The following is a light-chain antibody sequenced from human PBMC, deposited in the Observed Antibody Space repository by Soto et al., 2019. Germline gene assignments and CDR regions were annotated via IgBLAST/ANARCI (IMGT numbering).Light chain of an antibody. J-gene: IGLJ1*01. Sequence: QSALTQPPSVSGSTGQSVAISCTGTSSDVGSYNRVSWYQQPPGTAPKLMIYDVNNRPSGVPDRFSGSKSGNTASLTISGLHAEDEADYYCSSYTISSTYVFGTGTKVTVL. CDR2: DVN. V-gene: IGLV2-18*02. CDR3: SSYTISSTYV. CDR1: SSDVGSYNR.